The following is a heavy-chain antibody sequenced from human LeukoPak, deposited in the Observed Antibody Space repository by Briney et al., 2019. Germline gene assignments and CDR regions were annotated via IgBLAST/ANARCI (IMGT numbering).Heavy chain of an antibody. CDR2: IIPILGIA. D-gene: IGHD6-13*01. CDR1: GGTFSSYT. J-gene: IGHJ4*02. Sequence: ASVKVSCKASGGTFSSYTISWVRQAPGQGLEWMGRIIPILGIANYAQKFQGRVTITRDTSASTAYMELSSLRSEDTAVYYCASTPYSSPLGYFDYWGQGTLVTVSS. V-gene: IGHV1-69*02. CDR3: ASTPYSSPLGYFDY.